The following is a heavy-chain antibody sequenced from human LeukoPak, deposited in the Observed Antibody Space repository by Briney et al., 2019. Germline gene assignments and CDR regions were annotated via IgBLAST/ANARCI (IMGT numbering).Heavy chain of an antibody. CDR1: GGSISSGDYY. Sequence: SETLSLTCTVSGGSISSGDYYWSWIRQPPGKRLEWIGYIFYSGSTNYNPSLKSRVTMSVDASQNQFSLRLSSVTAADTAVYYCARRTSSNYVDSWGQGTLVTVSS. CDR2: IFYSGST. D-gene: IGHD4-11*01. V-gene: IGHV4-61*08. CDR3: ARRTSSNYVDS. J-gene: IGHJ4*02.